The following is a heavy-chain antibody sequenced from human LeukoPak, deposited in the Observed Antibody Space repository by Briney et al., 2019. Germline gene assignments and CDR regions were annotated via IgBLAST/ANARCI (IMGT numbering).Heavy chain of an antibody. CDR3: ARRYYYYMDV. CDR2: INHSGST. CDR1: GGSFSGYY. Sequence: SETLSLTCAVYGGSFSGYYWSWIRQPPGKGLEWIGEINHSGSTNYNPSLKSRVTISVDTSKNQFSLKLSSVTAADTAVYYCARRYYYYMDVWGKGTTVTVSS. J-gene: IGHJ6*03. V-gene: IGHV4-34*01.